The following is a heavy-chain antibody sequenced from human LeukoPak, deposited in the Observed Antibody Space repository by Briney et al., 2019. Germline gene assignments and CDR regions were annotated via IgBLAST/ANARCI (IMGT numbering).Heavy chain of an antibody. CDR2: ISGGSEDT. V-gene: IGHV3-23*01. J-gene: IGHJ6*01. Sequence: GGSLRLSCTASEFTFGSYAMSWVRQAPGKGLEWVSSISGGSEDTYYADSVKGRFTISRDNSKSTLYLQMNSLRAEDTAVYYCARTIAQYSNSWLYFYYGLDVWGRGTTITVSS. D-gene: IGHD6-13*01. CDR1: EFTFGSYA. CDR3: ARTIAQYSNSWLYFYYGLDV.